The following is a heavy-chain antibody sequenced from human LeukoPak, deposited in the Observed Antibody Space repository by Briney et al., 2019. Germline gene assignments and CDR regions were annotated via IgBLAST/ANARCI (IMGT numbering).Heavy chain of an antibody. Sequence: GGSLRLSCAASGFTFSSYSMNWVRQAPGKGLEWVSSISSSSSYIYYADSVKGRFTISRDNAKNSLYLQMNSLRAEDTAVYYCASYGDCSGGSCPDYWGQGTLVTVSS. D-gene: IGHD2-15*01. J-gene: IGHJ4*02. CDR2: ISSSSSYI. CDR1: GFTFSSYS. V-gene: IGHV3-21*01. CDR3: ASYGDCSGGSCPDY.